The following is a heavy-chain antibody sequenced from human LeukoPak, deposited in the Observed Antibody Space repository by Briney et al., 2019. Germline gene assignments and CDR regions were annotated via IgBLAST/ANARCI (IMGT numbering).Heavy chain of an antibody. Sequence: PGGSLRLSCAVSGFIFADYAKHWVRQPPGKGLEWVSHIYGNSGTISYADSVRGRFTISRDNAKSPLYLQMNSLRVDDTGTYYCAKVLNPRVGRALDYWGQGTLVTVSS. J-gene: IGHJ4*02. CDR3: AKVLNPRVGRALDY. D-gene: IGHD1-26*01. CDR2: IYGNSGTI. V-gene: IGHV3-9*01. CDR1: GFIFADYA.